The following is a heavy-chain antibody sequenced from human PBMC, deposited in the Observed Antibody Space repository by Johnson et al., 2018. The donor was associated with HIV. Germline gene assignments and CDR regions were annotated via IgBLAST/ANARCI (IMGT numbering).Heavy chain of an antibody. V-gene: IGHV3-33*01. CDR1: GFTFSSYG. Sequence: QVQLVESGGGVVQPGRSLRLSCAASGFTFSSYGMHWVRQAPGKGLEWVAVIWYDGSERYYVDSVKGRFTISRDNAKNLRYLQMNSLRGDDPGVYYCARDPGHGGRLYDAFDFRGQGTKVIVSS. J-gene: IGHJ3*01. D-gene: IGHD4-23*01. CDR2: IWYDGSER. CDR3: ARDPGHGGRLYDAFDF.